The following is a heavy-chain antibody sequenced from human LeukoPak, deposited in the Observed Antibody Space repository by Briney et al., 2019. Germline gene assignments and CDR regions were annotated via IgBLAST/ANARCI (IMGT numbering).Heavy chain of an antibody. J-gene: IGHJ6*03. CDR1: GFTFSSYG. Sequence: PGRSLRLSCAASGFTFSSYGMHWVRQAPGKGLEWVAVIWYDGSNKYYADSVKGRFTISRDNSKNTLYLQMNSLRAEDTAVYYCARDGYRRYYYYMDVWGKGTTVTVSS. D-gene: IGHD5-12*01. V-gene: IGHV3-33*01. CDR2: IWYDGSNK. CDR3: ARDGYRRYYYYMDV.